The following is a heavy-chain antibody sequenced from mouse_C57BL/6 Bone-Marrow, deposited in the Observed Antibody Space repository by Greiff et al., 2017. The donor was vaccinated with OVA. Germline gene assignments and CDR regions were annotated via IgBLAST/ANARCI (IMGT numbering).Heavy chain of an antibody. V-gene: IGHV1-64*01. J-gene: IGHJ4*01. CDR3: ASSIYYYGSLY. CDR2: IHPNSGST. D-gene: IGHD1-1*01. Sequence: VQLQQPGAELVKPGASVKLSCKASGYTFTSSWMHWVKPRPGQGLEWIGMIHPNSGSTNYNEKFKSKATLTVDKSSSTAYMQLRSLTSEDSAVYYCASSIYYYGSLYWGQGTSVTVSA. CDR1: GYTFTSSW.